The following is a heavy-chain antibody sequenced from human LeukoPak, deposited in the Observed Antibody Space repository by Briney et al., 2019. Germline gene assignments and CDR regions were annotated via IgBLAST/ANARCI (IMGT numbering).Heavy chain of an antibody. V-gene: IGHV3-23*01. D-gene: IGHD3-10*01. J-gene: IGHJ4*02. CDR2: ISRSGGST. Sequence: GGSLRLSCAASGFTFSSYAMSWVRQAPGKGLEWVSAISRSGGSTYYADSVKGRFTISRDNSKNTLYLQMNSLRAEDTAVYYCAKAPGSGSYYNQYYFDYWGQGTLVTVSS. CDR3: AKAPGSGSYYNQYYFDY. CDR1: GFTFSSYA.